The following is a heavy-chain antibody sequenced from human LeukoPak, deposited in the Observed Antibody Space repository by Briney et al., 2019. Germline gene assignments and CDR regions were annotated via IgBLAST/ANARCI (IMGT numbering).Heavy chain of an antibody. CDR3: AKDRWRDGSSSFDN. CDR2: ISNYNGNT. D-gene: IGHD6-6*01. V-gene: IGHV1-18*01. Sequence: SVTVTCKASVYTFTSYSINWVRQAPGQGIEWVGWISNYNGNTNYAQKLQGRVTMTTDTSTSTAYMELRSLRSDDTAVYYCAKDRWRDGSSSFDNWGQGTLVTVSS. CDR1: VYTFTSYS. J-gene: IGHJ4*02.